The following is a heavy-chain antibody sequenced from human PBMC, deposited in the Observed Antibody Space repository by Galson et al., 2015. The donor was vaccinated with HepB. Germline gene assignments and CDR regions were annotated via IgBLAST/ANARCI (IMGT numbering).Heavy chain of an antibody. CDR1: GGTFSSYA. CDR3: ARDPYYCSGGSCYSDSDAFDI. V-gene: IGHV1-69*13. CDR2: IIPIFGTA. D-gene: IGHD2-15*01. Sequence: SVKVSCKASGGTFSSYAISWVRQAPGQGLEWMGGIIPIFGTANYAQKFQGRVTITADESTSTAYMELSSLRSEDTAVYYCARDPYYCSGGSCYSDSDAFDIWGQGTMVTVSS. J-gene: IGHJ3*02.